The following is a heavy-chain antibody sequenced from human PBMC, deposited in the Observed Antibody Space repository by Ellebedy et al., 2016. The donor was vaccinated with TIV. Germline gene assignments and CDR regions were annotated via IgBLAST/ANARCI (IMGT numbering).Heavy chain of an antibody. CDR1: GGSISTSSYY. J-gene: IGHJ4*02. Sequence: MPSETLSLTCTVSGGSISTSSYYWGWIRQPPGKGLEWIGNIYDSGNTYYNPSLRSRVTISVDTSKNQLSLKLRSVTAADTAVYYCARTDPWQPIDDWGQGILVSVSS. V-gene: IGHV4-39*01. D-gene: IGHD2-21*02. CDR2: IYDSGNT. CDR3: ARTDPWQPIDD.